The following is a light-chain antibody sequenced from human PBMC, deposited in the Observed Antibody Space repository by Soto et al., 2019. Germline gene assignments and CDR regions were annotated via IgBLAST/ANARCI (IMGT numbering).Light chain of an antibody. CDR1: SSDVGAYNY. J-gene: IGLJ2*01. Sequence: QSALTQPASVSGSPGQSITISCTGTSSDVGAYNYVSWYQQHPGKAAKLIIYDVTYRPSGISNRFSGSKSANTASLTISGLQAEDEADYYCCSYTSSTTKVFGGGTKLTVL. V-gene: IGLV2-14*03. CDR2: DVT. CDR3: CSYTSSTTKV.